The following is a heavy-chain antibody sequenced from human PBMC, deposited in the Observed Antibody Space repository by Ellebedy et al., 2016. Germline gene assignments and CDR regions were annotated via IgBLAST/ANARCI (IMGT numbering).Heavy chain of an antibody. CDR1: GFTFDDYA. CDR3: ARDPLGGATVFDY. J-gene: IGHJ4*02. CDR2: ISWNSGSI. D-gene: IGHD4-17*01. V-gene: IGHV3-9*01. Sequence: SLKISXAASGFTFDDYAMHWVRQAPGKGLEWVSGISWNSGSIGYADSVKGRFTISRDNAKNSLYLQMNSLRAEDTAVYYCARDPLGGATVFDYWGQGTLVTVSS.